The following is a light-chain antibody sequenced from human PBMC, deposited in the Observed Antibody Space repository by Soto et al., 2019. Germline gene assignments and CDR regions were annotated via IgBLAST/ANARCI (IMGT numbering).Light chain of an antibody. CDR1: QSVSSSF. Sequence: EIVMTQSPATLSLSPGERATLSCTASQSVSSSFLSWYQQKPGQAPRLLIYGASTRATDIPARFSGSGSGTDVTLTINSLQPEDFAVYYCQQDYNLPITFGQGTRLEIK. CDR2: GAS. CDR3: QQDYNLPIT. J-gene: IGKJ5*01. V-gene: IGKV3D-7*01.